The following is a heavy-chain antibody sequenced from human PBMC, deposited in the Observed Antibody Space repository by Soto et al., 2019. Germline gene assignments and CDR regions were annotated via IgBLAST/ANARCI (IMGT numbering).Heavy chain of an antibody. J-gene: IGHJ4*02. D-gene: IGHD2-2*01. Sequence: RGALRLSWATSGFTLSPYAKCGARQAPGKGLDWVSSIHSSGVTYYADSVKGRFTSSRDNSKNTLYLQLNSLRAEDTAIYYCAKNYQFDSWGQGTTVTVSS. V-gene: IGHV3-23*01. CDR1: GFTLSPYA. CDR2: IHSSGVT. CDR3: AKNYQFDS.